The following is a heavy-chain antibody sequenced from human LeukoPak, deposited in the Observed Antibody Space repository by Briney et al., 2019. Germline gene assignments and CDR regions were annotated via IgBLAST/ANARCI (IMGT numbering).Heavy chain of an antibody. CDR3: AKGAMVRGVLDY. Sequence: GGSLRLSCAVSEFIVSINYMTWVRQAPGKGLEWVSLIYSRGDTKYADSVKGRFTISRDNSKNTLYLQMSSLRTEDTAVYYCAKGAMVRGVLDYWGQGTLVTVSS. CDR1: EFIVSINY. CDR2: IYSRGDT. V-gene: IGHV3-53*01. J-gene: IGHJ4*02. D-gene: IGHD3-10*01.